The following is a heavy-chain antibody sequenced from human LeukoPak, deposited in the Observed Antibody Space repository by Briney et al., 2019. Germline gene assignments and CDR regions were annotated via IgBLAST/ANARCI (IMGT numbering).Heavy chain of an antibody. CDR3: VKDLSGTYSFDF. Sequence: GGSLRLSCSASGFTFSSHFLHWVRQAPGQGLDYVASISPNGGRTLYADSAKGRFTISRDNSKSTLYPQMSGLSAEDTALYYCVKDLSGTYSFDFWGQGTLVTVSS. V-gene: IGHV3-64D*06. CDR2: ISPNGGRT. CDR1: GFTFSSHF. J-gene: IGHJ4*02. D-gene: IGHD1-26*01.